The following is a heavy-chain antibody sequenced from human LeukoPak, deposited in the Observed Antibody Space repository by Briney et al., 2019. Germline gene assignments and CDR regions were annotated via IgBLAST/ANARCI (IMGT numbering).Heavy chain of an antibody. Sequence: GRSLRLSCAASGLTFSSYTMDWVRQAPGKGLEWVAVISYDGSNKYYADSVKGRFTISRDNSKNTLYLQMNSLRAEDTAVYYCAKDQGYYDFWSGYHYYYYGMDVWGQGTTVTVSS. CDR2: ISYDGSNK. V-gene: IGHV3-30-3*01. CDR1: GLTFSSYT. CDR3: AKDQGYYDFWSGYHYYYYGMDV. D-gene: IGHD3-3*01. J-gene: IGHJ6*02.